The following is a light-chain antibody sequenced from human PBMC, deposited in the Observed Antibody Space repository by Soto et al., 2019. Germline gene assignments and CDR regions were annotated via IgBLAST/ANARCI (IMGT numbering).Light chain of an antibody. V-gene: IGLV2-11*01. Sequence: QSALTQPRSVSGSPGQSFTISCTGTSSDVGGYNYVSWYQQNPGKAPKLMIYDVSKRPSGVPDSFSGSKSGNTASLTISGLQAEDEADYYCCSYAGSYTYVFGTGTKLTVL. J-gene: IGLJ1*01. CDR2: DVS. CDR3: CSYAGSYTYV. CDR1: SSDVGGYNY.